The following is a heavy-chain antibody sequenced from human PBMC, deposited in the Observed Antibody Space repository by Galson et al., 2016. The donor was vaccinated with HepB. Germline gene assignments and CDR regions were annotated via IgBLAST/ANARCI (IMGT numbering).Heavy chain of an antibody. J-gene: IGHJ6*02. CDR3: ARGGPPRDIVVVPAAMNYYYGMDV. CDR1: GGTFSSYA. D-gene: IGHD2-2*01. CDR2: IIPIFGTA. Sequence: SVKVSCKASGGTFSSYAISWVRQAPGQGLEWMGGIIPIFGTANYAQKFQGRVTITADESTSTAYMELSSLRSEDTAVDYCARGGPPRDIVVVPAAMNYYYGMDVWGQGTTVTVSS. V-gene: IGHV1-69*13.